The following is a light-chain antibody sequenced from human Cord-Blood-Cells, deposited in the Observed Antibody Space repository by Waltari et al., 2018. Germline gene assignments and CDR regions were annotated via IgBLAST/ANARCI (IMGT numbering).Light chain of an antibody. CDR1: SSDVGGYNY. Sequence: QSALTQPASVSGSPGQSITISCTGTSSDVGGYNYVSWYQQHPGKAPKLMIYEVSNRPSGVFNRFSGSKLGNAASLTIAGLQAEDEADYYCSSYTSSSTWVFGGGTKLTVL. CDR3: SSYTSSSTWV. J-gene: IGLJ3*02. V-gene: IGLV2-14*01. CDR2: EVS.